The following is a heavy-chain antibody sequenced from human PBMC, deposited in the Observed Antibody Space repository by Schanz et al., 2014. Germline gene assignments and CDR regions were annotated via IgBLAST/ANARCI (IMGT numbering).Heavy chain of an antibody. CDR1: GYTFTAYG. J-gene: IGHJ6*02. Sequence: VQSVHSGTEVQKLGASVKVSCQTSGYTFTAYGINWVRQAPGQGLEWIGWISAQTGDTRYAQKMQGRVTMTRDVSSTTAYLELRSLRYDDTAVYYCARDPSFSMVRGVIIDSYYYGMDVWGQGTTVTVSS. CDR3: ARDPSFSMVRGVIIDSYYYGMDV. V-gene: IGHV1-18*01. D-gene: IGHD3-10*01. CDR2: ISAQTGDT.